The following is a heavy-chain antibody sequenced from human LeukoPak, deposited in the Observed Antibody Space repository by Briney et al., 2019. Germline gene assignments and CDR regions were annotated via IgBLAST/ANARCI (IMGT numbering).Heavy chain of an antibody. V-gene: IGHV1-8*01. Sequence: ASVKVSCKASGYTFTSYDINWVRQAPGQGLEWMGWMNPNSGNTGYAQKVQGRVTMTRNTSISTAYMELSSLRSEDTAVYYRARGLNYYDSSGARDYWGQGTLVTVSS. J-gene: IGHJ4*02. CDR2: MNPNSGNT. CDR3: ARGLNYYDSSGARDY. D-gene: IGHD3-22*01. CDR1: GYTFTSYD.